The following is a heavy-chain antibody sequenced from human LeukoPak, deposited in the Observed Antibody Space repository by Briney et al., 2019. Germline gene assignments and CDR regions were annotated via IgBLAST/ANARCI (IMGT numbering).Heavy chain of an antibody. J-gene: IGHJ4*02. CDR3: ARELVYYYDSSGPVDY. D-gene: IGHD3-22*01. CDR2: IYYSGST. V-gene: IGHV4-59*12. CDR1: GGSISSYY. Sequence: SETLSLTCTVSGGSISSYYWSWIRQPPGKGLEWIGYIYYSGSTNYNPSLKSRVTISVDTSKNQFSLKLSSVTAADTAVYYCARELVYYYDSSGPVDYWGQGTLVTVSS.